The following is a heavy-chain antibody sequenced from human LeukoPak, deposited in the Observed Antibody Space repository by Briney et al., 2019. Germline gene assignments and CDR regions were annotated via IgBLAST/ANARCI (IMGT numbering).Heavy chain of an antibody. CDR2: IIPIFGTA. CDR3: ARDSSGWHQIDY. CDR1: GGTFSSYA. V-gene: IGHV1-69*05. Sequence: SVTVSCKASGGTFSSYAISWVRQAPGQGLEWMGGIIPIFGTANYAQKFQGRVTMTRNTSISTAYMELSSLRSEDTAVYYCARDSSGWHQIDYWGQGTLVTVSS. J-gene: IGHJ4*02. D-gene: IGHD6-19*01.